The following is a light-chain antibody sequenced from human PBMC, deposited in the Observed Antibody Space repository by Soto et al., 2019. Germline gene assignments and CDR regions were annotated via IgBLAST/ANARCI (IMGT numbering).Light chain of an antibody. CDR1: QSVSSN. CDR2: GAF. V-gene: IGKV3-11*01. J-gene: IGKJ5*01. CDR3: LRRNR. Sequence: TLFPVTLSAYPRERATLSCRASQSVSSNLAWYQQKPGQAPSLLIYGAFTRATGIPARFSGSGSGTDFTVTISSLEPEDFGVYFCLRRNRFGQGARLGIK.